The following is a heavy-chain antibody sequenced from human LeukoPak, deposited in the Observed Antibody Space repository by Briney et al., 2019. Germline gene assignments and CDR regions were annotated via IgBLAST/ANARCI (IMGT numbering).Heavy chain of an antibody. D-gene: IGHD3-16*02. CDR1: GFTLSGYW. CDR2: IDNDGSSK. V-gene: IGHV3-74*01. J-gene: IGHJ4*02. CDR3: AKDSYYDYVWGSYRYTNQFDY. Sequence: PGGSLRLSCAASGFTLSGYWMHWVRHAPGKGLVWVSRIDNDGSSKVYADSVKGRFTISRDNAKKILYLQMNSLRDEDTAVYYCAKDSYYDYVWGSYRYTNQFDYWGQGTLVTVSS.